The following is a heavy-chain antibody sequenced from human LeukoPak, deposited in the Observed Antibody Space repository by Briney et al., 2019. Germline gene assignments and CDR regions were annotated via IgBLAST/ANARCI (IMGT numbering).Heavy chain of an antibody. Sequence: ASVKVSCKASGYTFTGYYMHWVRQAPGQGLEWMGWINPNSGGTNYAQKFQGRVTMTRDTSISTAYMELSRLRSDDTAVYYCARTGRGSGSYYSFDYWGQGTLVTVSS. V-gene: IGHV1-2*02. CDR1: GYTFTGYY. J-gene: IGHJ4*02. CDR3: ARTGRGSGSYYSFDY. CDR2: INPNSGGT. D-gene: IGHD3-10*01.